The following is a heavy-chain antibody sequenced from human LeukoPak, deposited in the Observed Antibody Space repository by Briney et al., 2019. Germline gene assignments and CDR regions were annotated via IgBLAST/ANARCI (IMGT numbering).Heavy chain of an antibody. Sequence: GGSLRLSCAASGFTFSSYGMPWVRQAPGKGLEWVAVIWYDGGNKYYADSVKGRFTISRDNSKNTLYLQMNSLRAEDTAVYYCARSGYSSSWYVPHFDYWGQGTLVTVSS. D-gene: IGHD6-13*01. J-gene: IGHJ4*02. CDR3: ARSGYSSSWYVPHFDY. V-gene: IGHV3-33*01. CDR2: IWYDGGNK. CDR1: GFTFSSYG.